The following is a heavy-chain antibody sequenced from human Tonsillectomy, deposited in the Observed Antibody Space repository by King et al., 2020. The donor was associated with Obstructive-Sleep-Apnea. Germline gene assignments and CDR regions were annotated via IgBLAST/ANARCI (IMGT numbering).Heavy chain of an antibody. CDR2: ISWDGGST. V-gene: IGHV3-43*01. J-gene: IGHJ6*02. CDR3: AKSSGSYDYYYDMDV. D-gene: IGHD1-26*01. Sequence: VQLVESGGVVVQPGGSLRLSCAASGFIFDDYTMHWVRQAPGKGLEWVSLISWDGGSTYYADSVKGRFTISRDSSKNSLYLQMNSLRTEDTALYYCAKSSGSYDYYYDMDVWGQGTTVTVSS. CDR1: GFIFDDYT.